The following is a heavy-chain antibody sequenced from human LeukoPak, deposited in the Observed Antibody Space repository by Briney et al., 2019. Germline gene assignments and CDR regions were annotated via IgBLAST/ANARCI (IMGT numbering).Heavy chain of an antibody. CDR3: ARDPQSASTVVTGGVDY. CDR2: IIPILGIA. D-gene: IGHD7-27*01. Sequence: PRASVKVSCKASGGTFSSYAISWVRQAPGQGLEWMGRIIPILGIANYAQKFQCRVTITADKSTSTAYMELSSLRSEDTAVYYCARDPQSASTVVTGGVDYWGQGTLVTVSS. V-gene: IGHV1-69*04. J-gene: IGHJ4*02. CDR1: GGTFSSYA.